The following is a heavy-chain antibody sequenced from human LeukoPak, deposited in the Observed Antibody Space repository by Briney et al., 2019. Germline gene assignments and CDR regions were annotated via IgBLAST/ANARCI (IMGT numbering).Heavy chain of an antibody. V-gene: IGHV3-7*01. Sequence: GGSLRLSCAASGFTFSRYWMGWVRQAPGKGLEWAANIKQDGSEKYYVDSVKGRFTISRDNAKNSLYLQMNSLRAEDTAVYYCARDLYVDIVAPSGMDVWGQGTTVTVSS. CDR1: GFTFSRYW. CDR3: ARDLYVDIVAPSGMDV. D-gene: IGHD5-12*01. J-gene: IGHJ6*02. CDR2: IKQDGSEK.